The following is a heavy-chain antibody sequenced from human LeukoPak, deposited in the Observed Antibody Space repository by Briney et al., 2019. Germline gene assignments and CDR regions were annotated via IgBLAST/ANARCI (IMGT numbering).Heavy chain of an antibody. CDR1: GYSFTNYW. J-gene: IGHJ6*03. CDR3: ARQPNYYHIDV. V-gene: IGHV5-51*01. CDR2: INPGDSDT. Sequence: GESLKISCKASGYSFTNYWIGWVRQMPGKGLEWMGIINPGDSDTKYSPSFQGQVTISADKSISTAYLQWSSLKASDTAMYYCARQPNYYHIDVWGKGTMVIVSS.